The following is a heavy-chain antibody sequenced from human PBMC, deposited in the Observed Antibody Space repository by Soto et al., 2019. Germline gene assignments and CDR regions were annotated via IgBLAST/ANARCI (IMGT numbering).Heavy chain of an antibody. Sequence: SETLSLTCTVSGGSISSYYWIWIRQPPGKGLEWIGYIYYSGSTNYNPSLKSRVTISVDTSKNQFSLKLSSVTAADTAVYYCTRVAAAGRDAFDIWGQGTMVTVSS. D-gene: IGHD6-13*01. J-gene: IGHJ3*02. CDR3: TRVAAAGRDAFDI. CDR1: GGSISSYY. CDR2: IYYSGST. V-gene: IGHV4-59*01.